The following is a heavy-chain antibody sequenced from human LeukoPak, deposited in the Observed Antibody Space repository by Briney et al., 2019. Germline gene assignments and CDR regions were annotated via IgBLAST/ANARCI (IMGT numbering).Heavy chain of an antibody. CDR3: ARDSGYCSSTSCYTYFQH. CDR1: GYTFTIYG. V-gene: IGHV1-18*01. J-gene: IGHJ1*01. Sequence: AASVKVSCKASGYTFTIYGISWVRQAPGQGLEWMGWISAYNGNTNYAQKLQGRVTMTTDTSTSTAYMELRSLRSDDTAVYYCARDSGYCSSTSCYTYFQHWGQGTLVTVSS. CDR2: ISAYNGNT. D-gene: IGHD2-2*02.